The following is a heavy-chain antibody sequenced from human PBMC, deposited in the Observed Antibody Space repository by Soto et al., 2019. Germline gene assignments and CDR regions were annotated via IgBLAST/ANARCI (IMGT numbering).Heavy chain of an antibody. Sequence: QVQLLESGGGVVQPGKSRRLSCAASGFSFNNYAIHWVRQGPGKGLEWVAVISFDGSNKFYADSVKGRFTISRDNPKNIVFLQMDSLRTEDTALYYCARGATAIPTPLGYWGQGALVTVSS. V-gene: IGHV3-30-3*01. CDR3: ARGATAIPTPLGY. CDR2: ISFDGSNK. CDR1: GFSFNNYA. J-gene: IGHJ4*02. D-gene: IGHD2-21*02.